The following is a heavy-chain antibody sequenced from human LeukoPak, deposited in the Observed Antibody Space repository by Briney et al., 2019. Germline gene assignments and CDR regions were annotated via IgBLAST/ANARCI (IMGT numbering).Heavy chain of an antibody. CDR3: AKDRGRPNYYYVDV. V-gene: IGHV3-74*01. CDR1: GFTFSSYW. CDR2: INSDGSST. D-gene: IGHD1-26*01. Sequence: GGSLRLSCAASGFTFSSYWMHWVRQAPGKGLVWVSRINSDGSSTSYADSVKGRFTISRDNSKNTLYLQMNSLRTEDTAVYYCAKDRGRPNYYYVDVWGKGTTVTVSS. J-gene: IGHJ6*03.